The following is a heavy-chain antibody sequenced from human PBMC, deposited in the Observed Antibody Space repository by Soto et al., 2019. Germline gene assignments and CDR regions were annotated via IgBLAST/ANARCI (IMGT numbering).Heavy chain of an antibody. CDR1: GFTFSSYG. CDR2: ISYDGSNK. Sequence: QVQLVESGGGVVQPGRSLRLSCAASGFTFSSYGMHWVRQAPGKGLEWVAVISYDGSNKYYADSVKGRFTISRDNSKNTLYLQMNSLRAEDTAVYYCASDPVVVAATLLNWFDPWGQGTLVTVSS. D-gene: IGHD2-15*01. J-gene: IGHJ5*02. V-gene: IGHV3-30*03. CDR3: ASDPVVVAATLLNWFDP.